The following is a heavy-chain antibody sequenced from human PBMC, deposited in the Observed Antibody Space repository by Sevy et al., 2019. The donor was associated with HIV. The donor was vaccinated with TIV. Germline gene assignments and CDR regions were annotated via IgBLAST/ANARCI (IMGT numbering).Heavy chain of an antibody. Sequence: GGSLRLSCEASGFTLSSYTMNWVRQSPEKGLEWVATFDRTDITHYADSVKGRFIISRDTAKNSLFLQMNSLRDDDTAMYFCVREGRAIASHFDYWGRGTLVTVSS. CDR2: FDRTDIT. V-gene: IGHV3-48*02. CDR3: VREGRAIASHFDY. J-gene: IGHJ4*02. CDR1: GFTLSSYT. D-gene: IGHD3-10*01.